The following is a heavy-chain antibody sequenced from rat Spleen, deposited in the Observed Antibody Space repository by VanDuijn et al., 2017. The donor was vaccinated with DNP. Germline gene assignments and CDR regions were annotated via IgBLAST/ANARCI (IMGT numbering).Heavy chain of an antibody. CDR1: GFNFNDYW. D-gene: IGHD2-2*01. J-gene: IGHJ4*01. Sequence: EVKLVESGGGLVQPGRSLKLSCAASGFNFNDYWMGWVRQAPGKGLEWIAEINKDSRIIKYTPSLKDKFAISRDNAQNTLYLQMSKLGSEDTAIYYGVREDKGVDAWGQGTSVTVSS. CDR3: VREDKGVDA. V-gene: IGHV4-2*01. CDR2: INKDSRII.